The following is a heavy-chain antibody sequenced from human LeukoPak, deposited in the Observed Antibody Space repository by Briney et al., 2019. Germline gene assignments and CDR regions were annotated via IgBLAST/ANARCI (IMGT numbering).Heavy chain of an antibody. J-gene: IGHJ4*02. CDR3: ARDRALYDRSGYYYTEDDY. V-gene: IGHV3-7*01. D-gene: IGHD3-22*01. Sequence: GGSLRLSCAASGFTFSSAYMSWVRQAPGKGLEWVANIKQDGSEKYYVDSVKGRFTISRDNAKNSLYLQMNSLRAEDTAVYYCARDRALYDRSGYYYTEDDYWGQGTLVTVSS. CDR1: GFTFSSAY. CDR2: IKQDGSEK.